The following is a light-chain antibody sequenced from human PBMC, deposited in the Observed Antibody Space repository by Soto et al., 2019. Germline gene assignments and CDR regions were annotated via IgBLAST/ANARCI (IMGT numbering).Light chain of an antibody. CDR1: QSISSND. V-gene: IGKV3-20*01. CDR3: LQYDTSPLT. J-gene: IGKJ4*01. CDR2: GAS. Sequence: EIVLTQSPGTLSLSPGERATLSCRASQSISSNDLAWFQQTPGQAPRLLIYGASTRATGIPDRFGGSGSGTDFTLTISSQEPEDFALYHCLQYDTSPLTFGGGTKVEI.